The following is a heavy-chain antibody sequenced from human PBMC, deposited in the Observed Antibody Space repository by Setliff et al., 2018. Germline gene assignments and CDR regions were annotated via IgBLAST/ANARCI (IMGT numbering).Heavy chain of an antibody. J-gene: IGHJ3*02. V-gene: IGHV4-34*01. D-gene: IGHD3-22*01. CDR2: IDQSANT. Sequence: SAPMSLICAVYGESFSGYYWSWLRQPPGKGPEWIGEIDQSANTNYNPSLKSRVTISIDTSKNQFSLRLSSVTATDTAVYYCAKGRRITMRVVSPGVFDIWGQGTMVTVSS. CDR3: AKGRRITMRVVSPGVFDI. CDR1: GESFSGYY.